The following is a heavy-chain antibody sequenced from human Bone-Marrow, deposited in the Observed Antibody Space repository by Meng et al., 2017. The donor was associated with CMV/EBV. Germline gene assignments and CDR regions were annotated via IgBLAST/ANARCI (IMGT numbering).Heavy chain of an antibody. J-gene: IGHJ4*02. V-gene: IGHV1-8*01. Sequence: ASVKVSCKASGYTFTSYDINWVRQATGQGLEWMGWMNPNSGNTGYAQKFQGRVTMTRNTSISTAYMELSRLRSDDTAVYYCARAVRDDYYDSSGYPSGFDDWGQGTRVTGSS. CDR3: ARAVRDDYYDSSGYPSGFDD. CDR1: GYTFTSYD. CDR2: MNPNSGNT. D-gene: IGHD3-22*01.